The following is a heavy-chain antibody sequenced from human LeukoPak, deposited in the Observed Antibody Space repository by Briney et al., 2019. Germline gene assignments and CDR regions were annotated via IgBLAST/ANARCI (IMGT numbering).Heavy chain of an antibody. CDR3: ARERRYYDSSSHWFAP. D-gene: IGHD3-22*01. CDR1: GYTFTSYY. Sequence: ASVKVSCRASGYTFTSYYMHWVRQAPGQGLEWMGIINPSGGSTSYAQKFQGRVTMTRDMSTSTVYMELSSLRSEDTAVYYCARERRYYDSSSHWFAPWGQGTLVTVSS. CDR2: INPSGGST. J-gene: IGHJ5*02. V-gene: IGHV1-46*01.